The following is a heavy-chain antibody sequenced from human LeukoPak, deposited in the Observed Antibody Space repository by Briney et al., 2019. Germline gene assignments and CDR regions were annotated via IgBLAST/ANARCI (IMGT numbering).Heavy chain of an antibody. CDR3: ARTCSSSSCYMVH. D-gene: IGHD2-2*02. CDR1: GYTFANFG. J-gene: IGHJ4*02. V-gene: IGHV1-18*01. CDR2: ISVYNGNT. Sequence: PLASVKVSCKASGYTFANFGITWVRQALGQGLEWMGWISVYNGNTNYAQNLQGRVTLTTDTSTSTAYMELRSLRSDDTALYYCARTCSSSSCYMVHWGQGTLVTVSS.